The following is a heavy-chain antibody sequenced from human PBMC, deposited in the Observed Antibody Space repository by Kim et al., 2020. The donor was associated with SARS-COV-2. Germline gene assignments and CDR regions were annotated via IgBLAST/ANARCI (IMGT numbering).Heavy chain of an antibody. CDR2: ISYDGSNK. J-gene: IGHJ6*02. D-gene: IGHD3-22*01. CDR3: ARANYYDSSGYEYYYYGMDV. Sequence: GGSLRLSCAASGFTFSSYGMHWVRQAPGKGLEWVAVISYDGSNKYYADSVKGRFTISRDNSKNTLYLQMNSLRVEDTAVYYCARANYYDSSGYEYYYYGMDVWGQGTTVTVSS. V-gene: IGHV3-33*05. CDR1: GFTFSSYG.